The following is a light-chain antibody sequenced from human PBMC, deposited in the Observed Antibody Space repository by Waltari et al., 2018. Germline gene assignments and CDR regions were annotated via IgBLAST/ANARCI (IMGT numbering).Light chain of an antibody. Sequence: DIVLTQSPATLSLSPGERATLSCRASQSVNNYLAWYQQKPGQAPRLLIYGASNRATGIPARFSGSGSGTDFTLTISTLEPEDFAVYYCQHYVRLPATFGQGTKVEIK. CDR1: QSVNNY. CDR3: QHYVRLPAT. CDR2: GAS. V-gene: IGKV3-11*01. J-gene: IGKJ1*01.